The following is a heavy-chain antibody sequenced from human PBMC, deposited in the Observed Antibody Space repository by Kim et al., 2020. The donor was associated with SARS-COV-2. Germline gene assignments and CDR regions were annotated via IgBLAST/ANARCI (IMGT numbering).Heavy chain of an antibody. D-gene: IGHD7-27*01. CDR2: IYSGGST. V-gene: IGHV3-66*01. CDR1: GFTVSSYY. J-gene: IGHJ4*02. CDR3: ARDQTGISWGPFYY. Sequence: GGSLRLSCAASGFTVSSYYMSWVRQAPGKGLEWVSVIYSGGSTYYADSVKGRFTISRDNSKNTLYLQMNSLRAEDTAVYYCARDQTGISWGPFYYWGQGTLVTVSS.